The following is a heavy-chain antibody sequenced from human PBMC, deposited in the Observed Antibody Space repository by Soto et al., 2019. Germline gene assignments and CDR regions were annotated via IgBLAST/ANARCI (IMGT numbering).Heavy chain of an antibody. CDR1: GGSISSGGYY. CDR2: IYYSGST. CDR3: ARGRRVSWFGELGSSWFDP. V-gene: IGHV4-31*03. J-gene: IGHJ5*02. D-gene: IGHD3-10*01. Sequence: PSETLSLTCTVSGGSISSGGYYWSWIRQHPGKGLEWIGYIYYSGSTYYNPSLKSRVTISVDTSKNQFSLKLSSVTAADTAVYYCARGRRVSWFGELGSSWFDPWGQGTLVTVSS.